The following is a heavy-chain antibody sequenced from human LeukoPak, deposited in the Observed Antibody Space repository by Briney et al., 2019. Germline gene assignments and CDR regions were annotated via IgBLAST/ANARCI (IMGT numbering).Heavy chain of an antibody. CDR1: GFTFSSYA. V-gene: IGHV3-64*04. J-gene: IGHJ6*02. CDR2: ISSNGGST. Sequence: GGSLRLSCSASGFTFSSYAMHWVRQAPGKGLEYVSAISSNGGSTYYADSVKGRFTISRDNAKNSLYLQMNSLRAEDTAVYYCARDPYYYDSSGYYHEDYYYYGMDVWGRGTTVTVSS. D-gene: IGHD3-22*01. CDR3: ARDPYYYDSSGYYHEDYYYYGMDV.